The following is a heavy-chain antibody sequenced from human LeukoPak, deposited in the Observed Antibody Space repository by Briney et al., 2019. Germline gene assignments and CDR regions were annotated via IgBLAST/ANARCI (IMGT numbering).Heavy chain of an antibody. CDR2: INTDGRTI. CDR3: VRSAFLTTEFYFDY. CDR1: GFIFSSYW. J-gene: IGHJ4*01. Sequence: PGGSLRLSCAASGFIFSSYWMHWVRQAPGKGLVWVSRINTDGRTITYADSVKGRFTISKDNAKNTLYLQMNSLRAEDTAVYYCVRSAFLTTEFYFDYWGHGTLVTVSS. D-gene: IGHD4-11*01. V-gene: IGHV3-74*01.